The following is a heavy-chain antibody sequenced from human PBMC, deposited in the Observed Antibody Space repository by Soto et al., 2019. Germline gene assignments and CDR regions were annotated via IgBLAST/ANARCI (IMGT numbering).Heavy chain of an antibody. CDR3: ARARFGRLRSYYYYGMDV. D-gene: IGHD3-10*02. J-gene: IGHJ6*02. Sequence: ETLSLTCTVSGGSISSYYWSWIRQPPGKGLEWIGYIYYSGSTNYNPSLKSRVTISVDRSKNQFSLKLSSVTAADTAVYYCARARFGRLRSYYYYGMDVWGQGTTVTVSS. CDR2: IYYSGST. CDR1: GGSISSYY. V-gene: IGHV4-59*12.